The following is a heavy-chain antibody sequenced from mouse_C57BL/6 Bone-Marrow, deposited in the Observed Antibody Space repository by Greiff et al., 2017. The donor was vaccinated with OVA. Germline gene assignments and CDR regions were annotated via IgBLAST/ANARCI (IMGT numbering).Heavy chain of an antibody. V-gene: IGHV1-82*01. Sequence: QVQLKQSGPELVKPGASVKISCKASGYAFSSSWMNWVKQRPGKGLEWIGRIYPGDGDTNYNGKFKGKATLTADKSSSTAYMQLISLTSEDSAVYFCARWNYYGSSYCWYFDVWGTGTTVTVSS. CDR1: GYAFSSSW. CDR2: IYPGDGDT. CDR3: ARWNYYGSSYCWYFDV. D-gene: IGHD1-1*01. J-gene: IGHJ1*03.